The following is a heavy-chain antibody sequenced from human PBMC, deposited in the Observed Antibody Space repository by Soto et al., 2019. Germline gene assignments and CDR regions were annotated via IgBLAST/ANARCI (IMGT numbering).Heavy chain of an antibody. CDR2: IYSGGST. D-gene: IGHD6-13*01. Sequence: PGGSLRLSCAASGFTVSSNYMSWVRQAPGKGLEWVSVIYSGGSTYYADSVKGRFTISRDNSKNTLYLQMNSLRAEDTAVYYCARVSSSRWYEGDYYYYGMGVWSQGTTVTVSS. V-gene: IGHV3-53*01. CDR3: ARVSSSRWYEGDYYYYGMGV. J-gene: IGHJ6*02. CDR1: GFTVSSNY.